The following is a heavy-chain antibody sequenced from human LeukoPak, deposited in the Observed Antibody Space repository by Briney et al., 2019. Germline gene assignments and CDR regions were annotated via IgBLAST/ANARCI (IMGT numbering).Heavy chain of an antibody. J-gene: IGHJ4*02. Sequence: GESLRISCKGSGYSFTSYWISWVRQMPGKGLEWMGRIDPSDSYTNYSPSFQGHVTISADKSISTAYLQWSSLKASDTAMYYCARRVGAPYYYGSGSYNYWGQGTLVTVSS. V-gene: IGHV5-10-1*01. CDR1: GYSFTSYW. CDR2: IDPSDSYT. CDR3: ARRVGAPYYYGSGSYNY. D-gene: IGHD3-10*01.